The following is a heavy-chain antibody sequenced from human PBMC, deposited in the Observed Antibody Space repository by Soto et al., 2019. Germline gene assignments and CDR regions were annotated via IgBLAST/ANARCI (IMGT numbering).Heavy chain of an antibody. CDR1: GYSFTNND. CDR3: ARMETFGSLNWFDP. CDR2: MNPGGGDT. J-gene: IGHJ5*02. D-gene: IGHD3-16*01. V-gene: IGHV1-8*01. Sequence: ASVKVSCKASGYSFTNNDVSWVRQATGQGREWMGWMNPGGGDTGYAQKFQGRVTMTRDSSIATAYMALSSLRSDDTAIYYCARMETFGSLNWFDPWGQGTLVTVSS.